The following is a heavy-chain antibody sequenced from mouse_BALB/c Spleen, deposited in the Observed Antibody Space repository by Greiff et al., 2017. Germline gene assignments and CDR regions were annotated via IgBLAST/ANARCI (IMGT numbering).Heavy chain of an antibody. J-gene: IGHJ2*01. CDR1: GYTFSSYW. Sequence: QVQLQQSGAELMKPGASVKISCKATGYTFSSYWIEWVKQRPGHGLEWIGEILPGSGSTNYNEKFKGKATFTADTSSNTAYMQLSSLTSEDSAVYYCARGYYRYSYCFDYWGQGTTLTVSS. CDR2: ILPGSGST. V-gene: IGHV1-9*01. D-gene: IGHD2-14*01. CDR3: ARGYYRYSYCFDY.